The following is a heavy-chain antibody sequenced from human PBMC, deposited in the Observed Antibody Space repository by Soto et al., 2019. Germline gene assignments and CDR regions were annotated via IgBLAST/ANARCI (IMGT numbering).Heavy chain of an antibody. D-gene: IGHD5-18*01. CDR2: IYYSGST. CDR3: ARGYSYGYFDY. J-gene: IGHJ4*02. Sequence: QLQLQESGPGLVKPSETLSLTCTVSGGSISSSSYYWGWIRQPPGKGLEWIGSIYYSGSTYYNPSIKSRVTIAVDTSKNQFSLKLSSVTAADTAVYYCARGYSYGYFDYWGQGTLVTVSS. CDR1: GGSISSSSYY. V-gene: IGHV4-39*01.